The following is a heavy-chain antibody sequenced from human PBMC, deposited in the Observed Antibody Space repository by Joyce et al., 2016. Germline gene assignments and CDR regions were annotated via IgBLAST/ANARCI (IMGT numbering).Heavy chain of an antibody. D-gene: IGHD7-27*01. Sequence: QVQLVQSGAEVKKPGASVKVSCKASGYTFTNFGINWVRQTPGQGLEWLGWMTPNSGNTGYAQNFQGRGTMTRDTSISTAYMELSSLRSEDTAVYFCARNKYGTGDFDFWGQGTPVTVSS. J-gene: IGHJ4*02. V-gene: IGHV1-8*01. CDR2: MTPNSGNT. CDR3: ARNKYGTGDFDF. CDR1: GYTFTNFG.